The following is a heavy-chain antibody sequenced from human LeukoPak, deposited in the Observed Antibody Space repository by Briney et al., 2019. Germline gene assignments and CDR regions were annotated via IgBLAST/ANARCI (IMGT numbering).Heavy chain of an antibody. D-gene: IGHD3-10*01. Sequence: GGSLRLSCAASGFTFSSYAMSWVRQAPGKGLEWVSAISDSGGSTYYADSVKGRFTISRDNSKNTLYLQMNSLRAEDTAVYYCAKDLAPYGSGSYGPWGQGTLVTVSS. V-gene: IGHV3-23*01. CDR1: GFTFSSYA. CDR2: ISDSGGST. J-gene: IGHJ5*02. CDR3: AKDLAPYGSGSYGP.